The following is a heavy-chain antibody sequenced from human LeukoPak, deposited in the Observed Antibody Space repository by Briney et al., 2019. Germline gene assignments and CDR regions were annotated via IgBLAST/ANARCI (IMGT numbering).Heavy chain of an antibody. J-gene: IGHJ4*02. CDR1: GFTFSSYW. Sequence: GGSLRLSCAASGFTFSSYWMSWVRQAPGKGLEWVANIKQDGSEKYYVDSVKGRFTISRDNAKKSLHLQMSSLRAEDTAVYYCATASSGSYSYFDYWGQGTLVTVSS. CDR2: IKQDGSEK. CDR3: ATASSGSYSYFDY. D-gene: IGHD1-26*01. V-gene: IGHV3-7*01.